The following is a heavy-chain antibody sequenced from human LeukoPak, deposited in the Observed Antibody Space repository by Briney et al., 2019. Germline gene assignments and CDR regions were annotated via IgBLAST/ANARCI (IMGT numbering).Heavy chain of an antibody. D-gene: IGHD3-3*01. CDR3: ARGSDGFDP. CDR1: GFTFTGYY. V-gene: IGHV1-46*01. J-gene: IGHJ5*02. CDR2: LNPNGGHT. Sequence: ASVKFSAKTAGFTFTGYYMHWGRKPPGQGFEWMGMLNPNGGHTDYAQNFQGRVTMTRNTSISTAYMELSSLRSEDTAVYYCARGSDGFDPWGQGTLVTVSS.